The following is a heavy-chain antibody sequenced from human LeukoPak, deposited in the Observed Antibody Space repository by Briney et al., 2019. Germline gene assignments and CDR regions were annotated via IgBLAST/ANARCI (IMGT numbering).Heavy chain of an antibody. CDR3: ARDRTTGIAVAGTASDY. V-gene: IGHV3-21*01. CDR1: GFTFSSYS. D-gene: IGHD6-19*01. CDR2: ISSSSSYI. J-gene: IGHJ4*02. Sequence: NPGGSLRLSCAASGFTFSSYSMNWVRQAPGKGLEWVSSISSSSSYIYYADSVKGRFTIFRDNAKNSLYLQMNSLRAEDTAVYYCARDRTTGIAVAGTASDYWGQGTLVTVSS.